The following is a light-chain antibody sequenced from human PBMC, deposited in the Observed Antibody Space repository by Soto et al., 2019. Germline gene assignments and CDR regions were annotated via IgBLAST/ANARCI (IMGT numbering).Light chain of an antibody. CDR2: EVS. J-gene: IGLJ2*01. Sequence: QSALTQPASVSGSPGQSITISCTGTSSDVGNYKYVSWYQQHPGKAPKLIIYEVSNRPSGVSNRFSASKSGNTASLAISGLQAEDEADYYCSSYTSSSSVVFGGGTKLTVL. V-gene: IGLV2-14*01. CDR3: SSYTSSSSVV. CDR1: SSDVGNYKY.